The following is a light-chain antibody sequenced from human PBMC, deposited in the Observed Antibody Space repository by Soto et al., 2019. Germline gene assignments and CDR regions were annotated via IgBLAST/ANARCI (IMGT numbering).Light chain of an antibody. CDR3: QQYGKSPYT. CDR2: GAF. J-gene: IGKJ2*01. V-gene: IGKV3-20*01. CDR1: QCVSSRL. Sequence: EIVLTESVGTLSLSPGERAILSCRASQCVSSRLLTWYQQKLGSAPGLPMYGAFSRATGTSARFSGTGSGTDFTLTISRLEPEDFAVYYCQQYGKSPYTVGLGTKVDIK.